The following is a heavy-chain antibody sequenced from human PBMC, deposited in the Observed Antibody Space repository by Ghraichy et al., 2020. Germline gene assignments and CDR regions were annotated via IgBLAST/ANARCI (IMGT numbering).Heavy chain of an antibody. J-gene: IGHJ4*02. CDR2: ISGSGGST. CDR3: AKEGVGYSSGWYLRYFDY. Sequence: GGSLRLSCAASGFTFSSYAMSWVRQAPGKGLEWVSAISGSGGSTYYAYSVKGRFTISRDNSKTPLYLQMNSLRAEDTAVYYWAKEGVGYSSGWYLRYFDYWGQGTLVTVSS. D-gene: IGHD6-19*01. V-gene: IGHV3-23*01. CDR1: GFTFSSYA.